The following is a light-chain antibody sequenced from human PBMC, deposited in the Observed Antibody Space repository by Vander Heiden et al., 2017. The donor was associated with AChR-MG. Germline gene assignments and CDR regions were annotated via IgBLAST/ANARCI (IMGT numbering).Light chain of an antibody. Sequence: DIVMTQSPDSLAVSLGEKATINCKSSQSVLYSSNNKNYLAWYQQKPGQPPKLLIYWASTRESGVPDRFSGSGSGTDFTLTISSLQAEDVAVYYCLQYDSTPRTFGQGTKVEIK. V-gene: IGKV4-1*01. CDR1: QSVLYSSNNKNY. CDR3: LQYDSTPRT. J-gene: IGKJ1*01. CDR2: WAS.